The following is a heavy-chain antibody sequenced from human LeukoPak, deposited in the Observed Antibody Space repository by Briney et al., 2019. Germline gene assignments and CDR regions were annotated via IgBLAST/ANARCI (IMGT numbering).Heavy chain of an antibody. J-gene: IGHJ3*02. Sequence: GGSLRLSCAAPGFTVSNYWMSWVRQAPGKGLEWVANIKQDGSEKYYVDSVKGRFTISRDNSKNTLYLQMNSLRAEDTAVYYCAKGRGNQLSTFDIWGQGTMVTVSS. D-gene: IGHD1-14*01. CDR3: AKGRGNQLSTFDI. V-gene: IGHV3-7*03. CDR1: GFTVSNYW. CDR2: IKQDGSEK.